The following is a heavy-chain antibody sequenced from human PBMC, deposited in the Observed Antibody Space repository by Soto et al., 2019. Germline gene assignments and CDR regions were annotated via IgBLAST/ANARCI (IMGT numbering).Heavy chain of an antibody. CDR2: IYSSGGT. Sequence: QVQLQESGPGLVKPSETLSLICTVSGDSISNYYWSWIRQPAGQGLEWIGRIYSSGGTDYNPSLKSRVTMSVDTSKNQFSLRLSSVTAADTAVYYCAREARDYVGDGYYYRKWGQGTLVTVSS. J-gene: IGHJ1*01. D-gene: IGHD3-3*01. CDR3: AREARDYVGDGYYYRK. V-gene: IGHV4-4*07. CDR1: GDSISNYY.